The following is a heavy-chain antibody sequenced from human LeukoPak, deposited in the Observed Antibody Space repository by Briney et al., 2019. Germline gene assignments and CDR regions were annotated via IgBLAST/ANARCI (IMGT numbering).Heavy chain of an antibody. CDR2: IWFDGSNK. CDR1: GFTFSNYD. J-gene: IGHJ4*02. D-gene: IGHD1-26*01. V-gene: IGHV3-33*01. CDR3: ARDKSDGNYYYFDC. Sequence: PGGSLRLSCAASGFTFSNYDIHWVRQAPGKGLEWVAVIWFDGSNKFYADSVKGRFTISRDNSKNTLYLQMNSLRAEDTAVYYCARDKSDGNYYYFDCWGQETLVTVSS.